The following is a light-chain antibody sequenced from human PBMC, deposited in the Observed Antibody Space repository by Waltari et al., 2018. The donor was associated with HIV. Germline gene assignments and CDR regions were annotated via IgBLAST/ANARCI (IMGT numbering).Light chain of an antibody. CDR3: AAWDDSQNCVV. Sequence: QFVLIQTPTVSEAPRQRVTISCSGSSPKSGNNAAIWYQQVPGKPPKLLIYYDDLLPSGVSDRFSGPKSSTSPALAISGLQSEDESDYYCAAWDDSQNCVVFGGGTKLTVL. J-gene: IGLJ2*01. CDR1: SPKSGNNA. V-gene: IGLV1-36*01. CDR2: YDD.